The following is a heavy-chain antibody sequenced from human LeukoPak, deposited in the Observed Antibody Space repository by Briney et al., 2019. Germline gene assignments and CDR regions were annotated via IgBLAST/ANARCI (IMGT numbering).Heavy chain of an antibody. D-gene: IGHD2-2*01. V-gene: IGHV1-18*01. CDR3: ARVAGWVGTYCSSTSCRYYFDY. Sequence: ASVKVSCKAAGYTFTSYGISWVRQAPGQGLEWMGWIIAYNGNTNYAQKLQGRVTMTTDTSTSTAYMELRSLRSDDTAVYYCARVAGWVGTYCSSTSCRYYFDYWGQGTLVTVSS. CDR2: IIAYNGNT. CDR1: GYTFTSYG. J-gene: IGHJ4*02.